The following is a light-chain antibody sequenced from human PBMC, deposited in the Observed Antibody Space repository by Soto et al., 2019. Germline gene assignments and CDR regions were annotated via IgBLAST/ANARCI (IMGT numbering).Light chain of an antibody. J-gene: IGKJ5*01. Sequence: EVVLTQSPVTLSLSPGERATLSCRASQSFRGLLAWYQQKPGQAPRLLIYDTYNRATGIPPRFSGSGSGTDFTLTISSLEPEYSAVYYCQQRHMWPITFGQGTRLEIK. CDR2: DTY. CDR3: QQRHMWPIT. V-gene: IGKV3-11*01. CDR1: QSFRGL.